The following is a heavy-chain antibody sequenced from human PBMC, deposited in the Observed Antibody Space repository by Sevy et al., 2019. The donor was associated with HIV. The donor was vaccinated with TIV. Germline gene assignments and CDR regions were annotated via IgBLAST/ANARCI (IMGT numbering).Heavy chain of an antibody. CDR3: ARGGHGSVGIDN. D-gene: IGHD1-26*01. J-gene: IGHJ4*02. Sequence: GGSLRLSCAASDFTFSSYSMNWVRQAPGKGLEWVSSITRSSSYIYYADSVKGRFTISRDNAKNSLYLQMNSLRAEDTAVYYCARGGHGSVGIDNWGQGTLVTVSS. CDR1: DFTFSSYS. V-gene: IGHV3-21*01. CDR2: ITRSSSYI.